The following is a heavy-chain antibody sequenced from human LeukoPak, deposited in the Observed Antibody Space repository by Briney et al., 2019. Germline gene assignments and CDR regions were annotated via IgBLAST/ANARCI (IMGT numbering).Heavy chain of an antibody. CDR2: IYSGGST. D-gene: IGHD3-10*01. J-gene: IGHJ4*02. Sequence: GFLRLSWAAPGFPVSSHLMGWGRQAPGKGLEGVSVIYSGGSTYYADSVKGRFTISRDNSKNTLYLQMNSLRAEDTAVYYCARAVAGGEYYFDYWGQGTLVTVSS. CDR1: GFPVSSHL. CDR3: ARAVAGGEYYFDY. V-gene: IGHV3-53*05.